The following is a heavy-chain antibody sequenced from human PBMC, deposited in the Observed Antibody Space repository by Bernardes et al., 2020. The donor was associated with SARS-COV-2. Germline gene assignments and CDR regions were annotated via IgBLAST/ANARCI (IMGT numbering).Heavy chain of an antibody. Sequence: GGSLRLSCAASGFTFSSYWMSWVRQAPGKGLEWVANIKQDGSEKYYVDSVKGRFTISRDNAENSLYLQMNSLRAEDTAVYYCARDTRGIFGPPPDGMDVWGHGTTVTVSS. CDR1: GFTFSSYW. V-gene: IGHV3-7*04. CDR2: IKQDGSEK. CDR3: ARDTRGIFGPPPDGMDV. J-gene: IGHJ6*02. D-gene: IGHD3-3*01.